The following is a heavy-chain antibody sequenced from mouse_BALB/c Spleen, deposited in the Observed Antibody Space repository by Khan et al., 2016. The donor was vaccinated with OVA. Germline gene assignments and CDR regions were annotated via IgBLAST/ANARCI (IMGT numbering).Heavy chain of an antibody. CDR2: ISSGGSYT. V-gene: IGHV5-9-3*01. J-gene: IGHJ2*01. CDR1: GFTFSNYG. Sequence: EVELVESGGGFVKPGGSLKLSCAASGFTFSNYGLSWVRQTPEKRLEWVATISSGGSYTYYPDSVKGRFTIYRDNAENTLYLQMSRLRSEDTAMYFCARTPGYYTSGYFDFWGQGTTLTVSS. CDR3: ARTPGYYTSGYFDF. D-gene: IGHD2-3*01.